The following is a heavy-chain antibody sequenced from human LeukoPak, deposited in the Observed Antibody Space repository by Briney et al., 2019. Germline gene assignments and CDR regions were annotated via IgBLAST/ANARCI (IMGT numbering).Heavy chain of an antibody. V-gene: IGHV1-46*01. Sequence: AXVKVSCKAXGYTFTXXYMHWVRQAPGQGLEWMGIINPSGGSTSYAQKFQGRVTMTRDTSTSTVYMELSSLRSEDTAVYYCASSVYSSSWYGNYWGQGTLVTVSS. CDR3: ASSVYSSSWYGNY. J-gene: IGHJ4*02. CDR2: INPSGGST. CDR1: GYTFTXXY. D-gene: IGHD6-13*01.